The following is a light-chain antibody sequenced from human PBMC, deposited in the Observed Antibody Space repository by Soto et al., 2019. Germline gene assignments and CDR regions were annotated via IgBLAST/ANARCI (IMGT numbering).Light chain of an antibody. CDR3: AAWDDSLNGLV. J-gene: IGLJ2*01. V-gene: IGLV2-14*02. Sequence: QSALTQPASVSGSPGQSITISCMGTHSDIGSYDLVSWYQQFPGKAPKLIIYENTRRPSGVSDRFSGSKSGTSASLAISGLQSEDEADYYCAAWDDSLNGLVFGGGTKLTVL. CDR2: ENT. CDR1: HSDIGSYDL.